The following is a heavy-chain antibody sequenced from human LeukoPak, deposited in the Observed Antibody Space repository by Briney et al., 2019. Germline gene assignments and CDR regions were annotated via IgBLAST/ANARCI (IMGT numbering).Heavy chain of an antibody. Sequence: SMKVSCKASGGTFSSYAISWVRQAPGQGLEWMGGIIPIFGTANYAQKFQGRVTITADKSTSTAYMELSSLRSEDTAVHYCAKAPGDSSGWYGYYYYMDVWGKGTTVTVSS. CDR1: GGTFSSYA. CDR2: IIPIFGTA. CDR3: AKAPGDSSGWYGYYYYMDV. V-gene: IGHV1-69*06. J-gene: IGHJ6*03. D-gene: IGHD6-19*01.